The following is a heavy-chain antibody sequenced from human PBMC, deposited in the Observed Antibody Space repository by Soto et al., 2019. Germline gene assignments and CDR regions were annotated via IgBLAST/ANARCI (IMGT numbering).Heavy chain of an antibody. CDR2: IIPIFGTA. Sequence: SVKVSCKASGGTFSSYAISWVRQAPGQGLEWMGGIIPIFGTANYAQKFQGRVTITTDESTSTAYMELSSLRSEDTAVYYCARDRFSGDFDSITYGMDVWAQGTTVPVS. V-gene: IGHV1-69*05. D-gene: IGHD3-9*01. CDR3: ARDRFSGDFDSITYGMDV. CDR1: GGTFSSYA. J-gene: IGHJ6*02.